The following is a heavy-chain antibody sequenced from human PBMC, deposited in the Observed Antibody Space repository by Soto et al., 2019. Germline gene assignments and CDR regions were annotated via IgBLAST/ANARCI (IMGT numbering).Heavy chain of an antibody. D-gene: IGHD1-26*01. V-gene: IGHV3-73*01. CDR1: GFTFSGSA. J-gene: IGHJ5*02. CDR3: TRLYVGAINIPA. Sequence: GGSLRLSCAASGFTFSGSAMHWVRQASGKGLEWVGRIRSKANSYATAYAASVKGRFTISRDDSKNTAYLQMNSLKTEDTAVYYCTRLYVGAINIPAWGQGTLVTVSS. CDR2: IRSKANSYAT.